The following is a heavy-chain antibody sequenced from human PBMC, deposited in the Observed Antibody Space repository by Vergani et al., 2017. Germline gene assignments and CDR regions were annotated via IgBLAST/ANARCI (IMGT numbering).Heavy chain of an antibody. V-gene: IGHV1-46*01. J-gene: IGHJ4*02. D-gene: IGHD5-18*01. Sequence: QVQLVQSGAEVKKPGASVKVSCKASGYTFTSYYMHWVRQAPGQGLEWMGIINPSGGSTSYAQKFQGRVTMTRDTSASTVYMELSSLRSEDTAVYYCTRDGSRRNTAMVRDFDCWGQGTLVTVSS. CDR2: INPSGGST. CDR3: TRDGSRRNTAMVRDFDC. CDR1: GYTFTSYY.